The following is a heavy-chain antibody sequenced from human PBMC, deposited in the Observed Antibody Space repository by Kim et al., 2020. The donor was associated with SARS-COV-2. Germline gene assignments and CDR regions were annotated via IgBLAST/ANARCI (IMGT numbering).Heavy chain of an antibody. CDR3: ARQAVTMIVVIIYYFDY. J-gene: IGHJ4*02. V-gene: IGHV4-39*01. D-gene: IGHD3-22*01. Sequence: LKRRVTRSVDTSKNQFALKLSSVTAADTAVYYCARQAVTMIVVIIYYFDYWGQGTLVTVSS.